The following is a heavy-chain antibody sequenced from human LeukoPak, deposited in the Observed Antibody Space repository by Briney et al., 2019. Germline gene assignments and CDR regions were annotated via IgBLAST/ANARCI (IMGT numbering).Heavy chain of an antibody. CDR2: MNPKSGGT. V-gene: IGHV1-2*02. J-gene: IGHJ3*01. D-gene: IGHD2-8*01. CDR3: AEMADGAFGV. Sequence: GASLKVSCKAPGDTFSGYYVHWVRQAPGQGLEWMGWMNPKSGGTNYAQKFQGRVTMTREMSISTAYMELSRLRSDDTAVYYCAEMADGAFGVWGQGTMVTVSS. CDR1: GDTFSGYY.